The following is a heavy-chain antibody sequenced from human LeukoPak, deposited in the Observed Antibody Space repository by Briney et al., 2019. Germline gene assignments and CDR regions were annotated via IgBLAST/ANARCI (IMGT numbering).Heavy chain of an antibody. CDR3: ARSVEPAMADYFDY. Sequence: SVKVSCKASGGTFSSYAISWVRQAPGQGLEWMGGIIPIFGTANYAQKFQGRVTTTADESTSTAYMELNSLRAEDTAVYYCARSVEPAMADYFDYWGQGTLVTVSS. J-gene: IGHJ4*02. D-gene: IGHD5-18*01. V-gene: IGHV1-69*13. CDR1: GGTFSSYA. CDR2: IIPIFGTA.